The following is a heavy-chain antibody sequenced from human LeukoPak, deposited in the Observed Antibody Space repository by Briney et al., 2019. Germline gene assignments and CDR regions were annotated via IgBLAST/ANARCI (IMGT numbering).Heavy chain of an antibody. CDR3: ARGIDSLAYCGGDCYSGIDY. D-gene: IGHD2-21*02. CDR2: ISAYNGNT. CDR1: GYTFTSYG. J-gene: IGHJ4*02. Sequence: GASVKVSCKASGYTFTSYGISWVRQAPGQGRKWMGWISAYNGNTNYAQKLQGRVTMTTDTSTSTAYMELRSLRSDDTAVYYCARGIDSLAYCGGDCYSGIDYWGQGTLVTVSS. V-gene: IGHV1-18*01.